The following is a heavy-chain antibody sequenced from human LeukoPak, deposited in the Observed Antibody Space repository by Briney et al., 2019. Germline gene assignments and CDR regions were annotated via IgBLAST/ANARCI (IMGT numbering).Heavy chain of an antibody. CDR1: GFTLSTYA. V-gene: IGHV3-23*01. J-gene: IGHJ4*02. D-gene: IGHD3-10*01. Sequence: GGYLRAAPPPPGFTLSTYATSSLNNAPGKWREWVSTISGSGGTTYYADSVKGRFTISRDNSKNTLYLQMNSLRAEDTAVYYCAKRYFGSGPPHFDCWGQPTLVTVSS. CDR3: AKRYFGSGPPHFDC. CDR2: ISGSGGTT.